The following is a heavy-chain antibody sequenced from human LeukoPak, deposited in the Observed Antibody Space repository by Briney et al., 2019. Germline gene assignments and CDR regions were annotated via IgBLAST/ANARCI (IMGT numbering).Heavy chain of an antibody. CDR2: IYYSGTT. D-gene: IGHD3-16*01. V-gene: IGHV4-59*08. Sequence: SETLSLTCTVSGDSISPYYWSWLRQPPGKGLEWIAYIYYSGTTNYNPSLKSRVTISVDTSNNQFSLKLSSVTAADTAVYYCARHAHWGTGLVPYWGQGTLVIVSS. CDR3: ARHAHWGTGLVPY. J-gene: IGHJ4*02. CDR1: GDSISPYY.